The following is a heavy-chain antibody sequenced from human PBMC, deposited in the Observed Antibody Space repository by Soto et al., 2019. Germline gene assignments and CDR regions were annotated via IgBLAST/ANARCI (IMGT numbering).Heavy chain of an antibody. V-gene: IGHV3-33*01. J-gene: IGHJ6*02. CDR2: ICYDGSTE. Sequence: GGSLRLSCAASGFTFSNYGIHWVRQAPGKGLEWVAVICYDGSTEFYADSVKGRFTISRDNSKNTLFLQMDSLRADDTAVYYCARDRGYYYYGVDVWGQGTTVTVSS. CDR1: GFTFSNYG. D-gene: IGHD3-10*01. CDR3: ARDRGYYYYGVDV.